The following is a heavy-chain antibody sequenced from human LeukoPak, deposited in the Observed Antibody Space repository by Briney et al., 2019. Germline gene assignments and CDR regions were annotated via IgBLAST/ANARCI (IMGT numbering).Heavy chain of an antibody. CDR3: ATKPYSN. CDR1: GYTLNELS. J-gene: IGHJ4*02. CDR2: FDPEDGET. D-gene: IGHD2-15*01. Sequence: HGASVKVSCKVSGYTLNELSVHWVRQAPGKGLEWMGGFDPEDGETIYAQKFQGRVTMTADTSTDTAYMELSSLRSDDTALYYCATKPYSNWGQGTLVTVSS. V-gene: IGHV1-24*01.